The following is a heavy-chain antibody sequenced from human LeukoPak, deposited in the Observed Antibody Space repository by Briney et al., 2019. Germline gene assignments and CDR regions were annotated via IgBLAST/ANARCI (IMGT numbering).Heavy chain of an antibody. D-gene: IGHD3-10*01. CDR3: ARDPSMVRGVIIIPPYGMDV. Sequence: ASVKVSCKASGYTFTGYYMHWVRQAPGQGLEWMGIINPSGGSTSYAQKFQGRVTMTRDTSTSTVYMELSSLRSEDTAVYYCARDPSMVRGVIIIPPYGMDVWGQGTTVTVSS. J-gene: IGHJ6*02. CDR1: GYTFTGYY. CDR2: INPSGGST. V-gene: IGHV1-46*01.